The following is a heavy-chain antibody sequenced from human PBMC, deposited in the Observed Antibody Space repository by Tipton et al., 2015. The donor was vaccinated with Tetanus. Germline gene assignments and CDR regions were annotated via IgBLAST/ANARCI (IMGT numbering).Heavy chain of an antibody. J-gene: IGHJ4*02. CDR1: GGSMSNNY. D-gene: IGHD6-25*01. CDR3: VSGSALDY. CDR2: ISSTSRYI. V-gene: IGHV3-11*06. Sequence: GLVKPSETLSLTCTVSGGSMSNNYWSWIRQPPGKGLEWVSSISSTSRYINYADSVKGRFTISRDNAKNSLFLEMNTLRVDDTAVYYCVSGSALDYWGQGTPVTVSS.